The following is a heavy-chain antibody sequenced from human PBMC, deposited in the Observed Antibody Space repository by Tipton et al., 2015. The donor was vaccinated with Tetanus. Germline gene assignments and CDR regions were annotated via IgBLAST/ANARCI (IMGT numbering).Heavy chain of an antibody. J-gene: IGHJ4*02. D-gene: IGHD3-16*02. CDR1: GFTFSSYA. CDR3: AKDHGKGYDYVWGSYRYSLGFDY. CDR2: ISGSGGGT. Sequence: SLRLSCAASGFTFSSYAMSWVRQAPGKGLEWVSAISGSGGGTYYADSVKGRFTISRDNSKNTLYLQMNSLRAEDMAVYYCAKDHGKGYDYVWGSYRYSLGFDYWGQGTLVTVSS. V-gene: IGHV3-23*01.